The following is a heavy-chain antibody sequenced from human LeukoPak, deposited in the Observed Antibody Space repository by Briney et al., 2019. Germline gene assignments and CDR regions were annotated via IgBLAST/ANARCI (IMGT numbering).Heavy chain of an antibody. Sequence: TSVKVSCKASGYTFTGYYMHWVRQAPGQGLEWMGWINPNSGGTNYAQKFQGRVTMTRDTSISTAYMELSRLRSDDTAVYYCARALKLKLNWFDPWGQGTLVTVSS. CDR3: ARALKLKLNWFDP. CDR2: INPNSGGT. D-gene: IGHD5-24*01. CDR1: GYTFTGYY. V-gene: IGHV1-2*02. J-gene: IGHJ5*02.